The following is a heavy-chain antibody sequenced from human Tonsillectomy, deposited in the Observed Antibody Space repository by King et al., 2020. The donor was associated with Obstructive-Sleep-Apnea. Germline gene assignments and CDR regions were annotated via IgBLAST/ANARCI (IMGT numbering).Heavy chain of an antibody. CDR3: ARGSSRSFDL. J-gene: IGHJ4*02. D-gene: IGHD6-13*01. CDR2: MNPNSGNT. V-gene: IGHV1-8*01. CDR1: GYTFTSAE. Sequence: QLVQSGAEVKKPGASVKVSCTASGYTFTSAEIHWVRQAPGQGLEWMGWMNPNSGNTAYVQKFQGRVTMTRSPSISTAYMELTRLRSTDTAVYFCARGSSRSFDLWGQGTLVTVSS.